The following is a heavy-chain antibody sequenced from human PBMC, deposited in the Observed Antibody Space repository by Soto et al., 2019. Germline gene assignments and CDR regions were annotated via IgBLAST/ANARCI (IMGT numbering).Heavy chain of an antibody. D-gene: IGHD6-19*01. J-gene: IGHJ4*02. CDR3: AREAVAGTFDY. V-gene: IGHV4-59*01. CDR1: GGSISSYY. CDR2: IYYSGST. Sequence: SETLSLTCTVSGGSISSYYWSWIRQPPGKGLEWIGYIYYSGSTNYNPSLKSRVTISVDTSKNQFSLKLSSVTAADTAVYYCAREAVAGTFDYWGQGTLVTVS.